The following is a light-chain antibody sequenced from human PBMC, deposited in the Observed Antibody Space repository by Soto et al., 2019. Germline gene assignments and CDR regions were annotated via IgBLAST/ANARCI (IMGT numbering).Light chain of an antibody. V-gene: IGKV3-15*01. Sequence: ETVMTQSPATLSVSPGERATLSCRASQSVSGDLAWYQQKPGQAPRLLIFAASTRATSVPARFTGSRSGTEFTLTISSLQSEDFAVYYCQQYNNWPLTFGQGTRLEIK. CDR3: QQYNNWPLT. CDR1: QSVSGD. CDR2: AAS. J-gene: IGKJ5*01.